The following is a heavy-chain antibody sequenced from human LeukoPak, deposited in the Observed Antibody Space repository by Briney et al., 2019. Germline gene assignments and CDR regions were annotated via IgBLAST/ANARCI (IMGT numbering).Heavy chain of an antibody. Sequence: ASVKVSCKASGYTFTGYYMHWVRQAPGQGLEWMGWINPNRGGTNYAQKFQGWVTMTRDTSISTAYMELSRLRSDDTAVYYCARRLGDSSGWGFDYWGQGTLVTVSS. D-gene: IGHD6-19*01. J-gene: IGHJ4*02. CDR2: INPNRGGT. CDR3: ARRLGDSSGWGFDY. V-gene: IGHV1-2*04. CDR1: GYTFTGYY.